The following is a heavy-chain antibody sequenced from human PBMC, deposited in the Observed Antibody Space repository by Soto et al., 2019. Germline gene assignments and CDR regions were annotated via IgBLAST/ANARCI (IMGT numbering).Heavy chain of an antibody. V-gene: IGHV3-23*01. Sequence: EVQLLESGGGLVQPGGSLRLSCAASGFTFNSYAMSWVRQAPGKGLEWVSGISSSGVSTFYAYSVKGRFTISRDNSKNTLYLQMDSLRAEDTAVYYCARGGLSVLYIDYWGEGTLVTVSP. J-gene: IGHJ4*02. CDR1: GFTFNSYA. D-gene: IGHD2-8*02. CDR3: ARGGLSVLYIDY. CDR2: ISSSGVST.